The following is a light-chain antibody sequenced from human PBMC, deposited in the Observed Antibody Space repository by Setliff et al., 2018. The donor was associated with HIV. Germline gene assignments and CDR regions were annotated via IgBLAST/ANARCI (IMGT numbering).Light chain of an antibody. CDR3: CSYAGSYTYI. CDR2: DVT. Sequence: SALTQPRSVSGSPGQSVSISCTGTSSDVGGYNYVSWYQHHPGKAPKLMIYDVTKRPSGVPDRFSGSKSGNTASLTISGLQAEDEAYYYCCSYAGSYTYIFGTGTKVTVL. J-gene: IGLJ1*01. CDR1: SSDVGGYNY. V-gene: IGLV2-11*01.